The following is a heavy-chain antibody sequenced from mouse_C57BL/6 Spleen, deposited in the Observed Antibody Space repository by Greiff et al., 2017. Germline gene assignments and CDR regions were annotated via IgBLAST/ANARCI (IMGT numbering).Heavy chain of an antibody. Sequence: EVKLMESGPELVKPGASVKISCKASGYSFTGYYMNWVKQSPEKSLEWIGEINPSTGGTTYNQKFKAKATLTVDKSSGTAYMQLKSLTSEDSAVYYCARDGSSPYYFDYWGQGTTLTVSS. V-gene: IGHV1-42*01. J-gene: IGHJ2*01. D-gene: IGHD1-1*01. CDR3: ARDGSSPYYFDY. CDR2: INPSTGGT. CDR1: GYSFTGYY.